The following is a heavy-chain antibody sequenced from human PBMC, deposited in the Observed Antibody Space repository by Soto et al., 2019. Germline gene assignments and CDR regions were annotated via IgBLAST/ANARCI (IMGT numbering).Heavy chain of an antibody. Sequence: QVQLQESGPGLMKPSETLSLTCTVTGDSIITYYWSWIRHSPEKGLEWIVYIYHTGRTNYSPSLRSRVPMSVDTSRNQFSLRLTSLTAADTAVYYCAIPGFGSSSGAFDVWGQGTRVTVSS. CDR3: AIPGFGSSSGAFDV. CDR2: IYHTGRT. D-gene: IGHD6-6*01. V-gene: IGHV4-4*08. J-gene: IGHJ3*01. CDR1: GDSIITYY.